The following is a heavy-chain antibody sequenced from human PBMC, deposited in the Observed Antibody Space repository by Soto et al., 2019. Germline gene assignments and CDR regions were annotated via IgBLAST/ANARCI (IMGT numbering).Heavy chain of an antibody. Sequence: LGESLTISCKGSGYSFTSYWIGWVRQMPGKGLEWMGIIYPGDSDTRYSPSFQGQVTISADKSISPAYLQWSSLKASDTAMYYCARSLYSSSSGSVDYWGQGTLVTVSS. D-gene: IGHD6-6*01. CDR1: GYSFTSYW. J-gene: IGHJ4*02. CDR2: IYPGDSDT. CDR3: ARSLYSSSSGSVDY. V-gene: IGHV5-51*01.